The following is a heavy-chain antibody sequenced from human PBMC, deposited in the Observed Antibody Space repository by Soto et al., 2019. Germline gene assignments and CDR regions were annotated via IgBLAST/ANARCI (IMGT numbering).Heavy chain of an antibody. CDR1: GFTFSSYG. J-gene: IGHJ6*02. D-gene: IGHD4-17*01. CDR2: ISYDGSNK. CDR3: AKRHKTTVTTSGMDV. V-gene: IGHV3-30*18. Sequence: GGSLRLSCAASGFTFSSYGMHWVRQAPGKGLEWVAVISYDGSNKYYADSVKGRFTISRDNSKNTLYLQMNSLRAEDTAVYYCAKRHKTTVTTSGMDVWGQGTTVTVSS.